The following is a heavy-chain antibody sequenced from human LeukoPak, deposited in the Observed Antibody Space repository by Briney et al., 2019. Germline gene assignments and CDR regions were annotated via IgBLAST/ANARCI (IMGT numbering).Heavy chain of an antibody. CDR3: TKEEDGYSSGWHWFDP. Sequence: RGSLRLSCAASGFTFSSYSMNWVRQAPGKGLGWVSSISSSSSYIYYADSVKGRFTISRDNAKNSLYLQMNSLRAEDTAVYYCTKEEDGYSSGWHWFDPWGQGTLVTVSS. CDR1: GFTFSSYS. V-gene: IGHV3-21*01. CDR2: ISSSSSYI. D-gene: IGHD6-19*01. J-gene: IGHJ5*02.